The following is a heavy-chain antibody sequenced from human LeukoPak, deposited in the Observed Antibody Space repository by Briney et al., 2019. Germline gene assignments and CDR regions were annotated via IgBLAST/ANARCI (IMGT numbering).Heavy chain of an antibody. D-gene: IGHD3-10*02. J-gene: IGHJ6*04. CDR3: AELGITMIGGV. V-gene: IGHV3-64*01. CDR2: ISSDGGSA. CDR1: GFTFNSYP. Sequence: GGSLRLSCAASGFTFNSYPIHWVRQAPGKGLEYVSAISSDGGSAYYAISVKGRCTISRDNSKNTVYLQMDSLRAEDTAVYYCAELGITMIGGVWGKGTTVTISS.